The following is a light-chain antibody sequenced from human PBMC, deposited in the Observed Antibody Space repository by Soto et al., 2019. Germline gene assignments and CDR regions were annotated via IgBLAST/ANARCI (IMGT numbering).Light chain of an antibody. CDR1: HILLHSDGKTY. V-gene: IGKV2D-29*01. CDR3: LPSIQLHIT. Sequence: DISMTKIPLPLSVTVGHPASISCNSSHILLHSDGKTYLYWYLQKPGQHTQIMIYEVSNRFSGVKDRFSGSGSGTDFTLTIRRVEAEDVGVYYCLPSIQLHITLGHGQRLEIK. J-gene: IGKJ5*01. CDR2: EVS.